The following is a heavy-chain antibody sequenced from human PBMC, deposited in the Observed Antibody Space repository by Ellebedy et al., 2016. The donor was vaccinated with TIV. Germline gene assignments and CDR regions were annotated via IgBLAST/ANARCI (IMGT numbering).Heavy chain of an antibody. J-gene: IGHJ4*02. CDR2: IRSSGSYT. CDR1: GFTFSDYH. V-gene: IGHV3-11*06. D-gene: IGHD6-19*01. CDR3: ARGRAVADFDY. Sequence: GESLKISCAASGFTFSDYHMNWIRQAPGKGLEWVSYIRSSGSYTNYPDPVKARFTITRDNAKNLRYLRMSSLRPEDTAVYYCARGRAVADFDYWGQGTLVTVSS.